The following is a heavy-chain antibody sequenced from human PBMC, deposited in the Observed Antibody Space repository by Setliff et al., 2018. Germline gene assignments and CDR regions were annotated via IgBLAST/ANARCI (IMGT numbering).Heavy chain of an antibody. CDR1: GGSFSGYY. CDR2: INHSGST. D-gene: IGHD2-15*01. V-gene: IGHV4-34*01. Sequence: PSETLSLTCAVYGGSFSGYYWSWIRQPPGKGLEWIGEINHSGSTYYNPSLKSRVTISVDTSKNQFSLKLSSVTAADTAVYYCAKQGMIAPLYYFDYWGQGTLVTVSS. CDR3: AKQGMIAPLYYFDY. J-gene: IGHJ4*02.